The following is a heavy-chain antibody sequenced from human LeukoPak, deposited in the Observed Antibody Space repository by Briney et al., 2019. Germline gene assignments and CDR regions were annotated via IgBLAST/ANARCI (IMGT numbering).Heavy chain of an antibody. D-gene: IGHD4-17*01. J-gene: IGHJ5*02. V-gene: IGHV4-59*08. Sequence: SETLSLTCTVSGGSISSYYWSWVRQPPGKGLEWIAYIYHSGIANYNPSLKSRVTISVDTSKNQFSLKLSSVTAADTAVYYCARRRGRLHDYGDEGWFDPWGQGTLVTVSS. CDR3: ARRRGRLHDYGDEGWFDP. CDR1: GGSISSYY. CDR2: IYHSGIA.